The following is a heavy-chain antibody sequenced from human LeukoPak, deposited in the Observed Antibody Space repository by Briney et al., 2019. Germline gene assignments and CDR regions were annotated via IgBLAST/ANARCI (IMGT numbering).Heavy chain of an antibody. CDR2: IYPDDSDT. J-gene: IGHJ4*02. CDR3: ARRSSFGFSDY. Sequence: GESLKISCKGSGYSFTTFWIGWVRQMPWNGLEWMGIIYPDDSDTRYSPSFQGQVTFSADKSVSTAYLQWSSLEASDTAIYYCARRSSFGFSDYWGQGTLVTVSS. D-gene: IGHD5-18*01. V-gene: IGHV5-51*01. CDR1: GYSFTTFW.